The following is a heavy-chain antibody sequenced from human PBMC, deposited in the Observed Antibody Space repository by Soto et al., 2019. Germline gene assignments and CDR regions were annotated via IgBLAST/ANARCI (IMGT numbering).Heavy chain of an antibody. J-gene: IGHJ6*02. CDR1: GYTFTGDY. D-gene: IGHD6-13*01. Sequence: ASVKVSCKASGYTFTGDYMHWLRQAPGQGLEWMGWINPNSGGTNYAQKFQGWVTMTRDTSISTAYMELSRLRSDDTAVYYCALSEQLYGMDVWGQGTTVTVSS. V-gene: IGHV1-2*04. CDR3: ALSEQLYGMDV. CDR2: INPNSGGT.